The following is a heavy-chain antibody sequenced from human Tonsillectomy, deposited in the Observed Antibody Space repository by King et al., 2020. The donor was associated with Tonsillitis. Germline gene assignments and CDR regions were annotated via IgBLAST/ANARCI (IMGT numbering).Heavy chain of an antibody. CDR3: AKDQINWGFAMDV. Sequence: VQLVESGGGVVQPGGSLRLSCAASGFTFSSYGMHWVRQAPGKGLDWVAFIQYDGSNKYYADSVKGRFTISRDNSKNTLYLQMNSLRAEDTAVYYCAKDQINWGFAMDVWGQGTTVTVSS. CDR2: IQYDGSNK. D-gene: IGHD7-27*01. V-gene: IGHV3-30*02. J-gene: IGHJ6*02. CDR1: GFTFSSYG.